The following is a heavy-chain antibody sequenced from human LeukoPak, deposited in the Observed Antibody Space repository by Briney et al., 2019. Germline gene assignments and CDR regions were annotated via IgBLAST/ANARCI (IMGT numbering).Heavy chain of an antibody. CDR1: GFTFSSYW. J-gene: IGHJ4*02. V-gene: IGHV3-23*01. Sequence: GGSLRLSCSASGFTFSSYWMSWVRQAPGKGLEWVSAISGSGGSTYYADSVKGRFTISRDNAKNSLYLQMNSLRAEDTAVYYCARDLRLWFGELPQDYWGQGTLVTVSS. CDR3: ARDLRLWFGELPQDY. D-gene: IGHD3-10*01. CDR2: ISGSGGST.